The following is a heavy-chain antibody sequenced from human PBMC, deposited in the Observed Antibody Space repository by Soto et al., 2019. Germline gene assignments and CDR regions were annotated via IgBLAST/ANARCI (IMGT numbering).Heavy chain of an antibody. CDR3: AREYGGNSGTFDY. J-gene: IGHJ4*02. Sequence: SETLSLTCVVSGTSISSTYWWTWVRQAPGKGLEWIGEIYHSGTTNYNPSLKSRVTISVDTSKNQFSLKLSSVTAADTAVYYCAREYGGNSGTFDYWGQGTLVTVSS. V-gene: IGHV4-4*02. D-gene: IGHD2-21*02. CDR2: IYHSGTT. CDR1: GTSISSTYW.